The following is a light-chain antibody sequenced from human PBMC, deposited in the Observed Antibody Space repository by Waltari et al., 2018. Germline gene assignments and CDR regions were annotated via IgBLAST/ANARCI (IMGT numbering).Light chain of an antibody. CDR3: QQTYIAPYT. V-gene: IGKV1-39*01. CDR1: QTISIY. Sequence: DIQMTQSPSSLSAYVGDRVTITCRASQTISIYLNWFQQTSGKAPKLLIYAASSLQSGVPSRFSGSGSGTDFTLTISSLQPEDFATYYCQQTYIAPYTFGQGTKLEI. CDR2: AAS. J-gene: IGKJ2*01.